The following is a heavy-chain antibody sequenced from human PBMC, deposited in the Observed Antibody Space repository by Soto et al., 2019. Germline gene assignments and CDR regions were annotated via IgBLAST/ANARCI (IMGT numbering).Heavy chain of an antibody. D-gene: IGHD3-22*01. CDR1: GGSISVYY. J-gene: IGHJ6*02. V-gene: IGHV4-34*01. CDR2: INHSGST. Sequence: PSETLSLTCTISGGSISVYYWSWIRQPPGKGLEWIGEINHSGSTNYNPSLKSRVTISVDTSKNQFSLKLSSVTAADTAVYYCARGVNRPVIHHYYYYYGMDVWGQGTTVTSP. CDR3: ARGVNRPVIHHYYYYYGMDV.